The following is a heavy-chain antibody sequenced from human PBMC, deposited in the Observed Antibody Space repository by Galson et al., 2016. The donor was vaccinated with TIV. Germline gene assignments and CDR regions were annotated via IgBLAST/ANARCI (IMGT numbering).Heavy chain of an antibody. Sequence: SLRLSCAASGFTFSDYWMTWVRLTPGKGLEWVANITEDGREEYYVDSVTGRFTVSRDNARNSLFLQMTSLRAEDTAIYYCAREKAVGPALLDFWGQGVPVTVSP. CDR1: GFTFSDYW. CDR3: AREKAVGPALLDF. V-gene: IGHV3-7*03. D-gene: IGHD2-15*01. J-gene: IGHJ4*02. CDR2: ITEDGREE.